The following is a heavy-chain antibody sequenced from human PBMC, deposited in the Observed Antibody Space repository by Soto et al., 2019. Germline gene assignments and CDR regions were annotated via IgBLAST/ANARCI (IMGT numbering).Heavy chain of an antibody. CDR1: GFTFSSYA. J-gene: IGHJ4*02. D-gene: IGHD5-12*01. Sequence: PGGSLRLSCAASGFTFSSYAMSWVRQAPGKGLEWVSAISGSGGSTYYADSVKGRFTISRDNSKNTLYLQMNSLRAEDTAVYYWAKTHDLLTRRWLQSLHFDYWGQGTLVTVSS. CDR2: ISGSGGST. CDR3: AKTHDLLTRRWLQSLHFDY. V-gene: IGHV3-23*01.